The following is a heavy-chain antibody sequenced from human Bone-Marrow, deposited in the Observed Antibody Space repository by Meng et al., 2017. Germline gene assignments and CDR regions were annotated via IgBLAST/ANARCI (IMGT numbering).Heavy chain of an antibody. CDR2: MSSSGSNQ. J-gene: IGHJ4*02. CDR3: ARPFYYDGSGYYAY. Sequence: GRRVDLGGELDTPGGSLTLACCSSGFTFSGYSMSWIRQAPGKGLAWVAYMSSSGSNQNYADSVNGRFTISRDNAENSLYLQINSLRAEDTAVYYCARPFYYDGSGYYAYWGQGTLVTVSS. D-gene: IGHD3-22*01. CDR1: GFTFSGYS. V-gene: IGHV3-11*01.